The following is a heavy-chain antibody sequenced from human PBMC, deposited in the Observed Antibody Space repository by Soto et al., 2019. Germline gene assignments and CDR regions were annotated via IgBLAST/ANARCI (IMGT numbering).Heavy chain of an antibody. CDR3: ATYRNFFQI. CDR2: IYNSGST. CDR1: GGYISCGYYS. V-gene: IGHV4-30-2*01. Sequence: PSDTLSLTCAVSGGYISCGYYSWSWIRQPPGKGLEWIGFIYNSGSTYYNSSLKSRVTISVDRSKNHFFLNLTSVTAADSAVYYCATYRNFFQIWGQGTKVTVSS. J-gene: IGHJ3*02.